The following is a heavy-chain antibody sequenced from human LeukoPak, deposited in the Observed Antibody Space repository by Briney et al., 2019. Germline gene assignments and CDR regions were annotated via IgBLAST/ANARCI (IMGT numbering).Heavy chain of an antibody. J-gene: IGHJ4*02. V-gene: IGHV3-15*01. CDR1: EFTFSNTW. Sequence: PGGSLRLSCAASEFTFSNTWMTWVRQAPGRGLEWVGRIQSKTDGGRTDYAASVKGRFTISRDDSKNTLYLQMNSLKTEDTAVYYCATDSYGGYSEWGQGTLVTVSS. D-gene: IGHD4-23*01. CDR3: ATDSYGGYSE. CDR2: IQSKTDGGRT.